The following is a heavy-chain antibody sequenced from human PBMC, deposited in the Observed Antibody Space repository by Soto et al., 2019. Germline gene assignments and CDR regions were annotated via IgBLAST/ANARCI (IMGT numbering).Heavy chain of an antibody. CDR3: ARGTGRIYSAFDI. J-gene: IGHJ3*02. Sequence: PSETLSLTCTVSGGSISSSSYYWGWIRQPPGKGLEWIGSIYYSGSTNYNPSLKSRVTISVDTSKNQFSLKLSSVTTADTAVYYCARGTGRIYSAFDIWGQGTMVTVSS. D-gene: IGHD3-9*01. V-gene: IGHV4-39*07. CDR1: GGSISSSSYY. CDR2: IYYSGST.